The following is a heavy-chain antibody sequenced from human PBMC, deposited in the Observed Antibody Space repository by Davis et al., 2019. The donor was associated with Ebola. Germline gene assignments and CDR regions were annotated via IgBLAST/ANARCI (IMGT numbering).Heavy chain of an antibody. D-gene: IGHD1-7*01. V-gene: IGHV3-15*01. CDR2: IKSKTDGGTT. Sequence: PGGSLRLSCAASGFTFSNAWMSWVRQAPGKGLEWVGRIKSKTDGGTTDYAAPVKGRFTISRDDSKNTLYLQMNSLKTEDTAVYYCTTLAAVSGTIFDYWGQGTLVTVSS. CDR1: GFTFSNAW. J-gene: IGHJ4*02. CDR3: TTLAAVSGTIFDY.